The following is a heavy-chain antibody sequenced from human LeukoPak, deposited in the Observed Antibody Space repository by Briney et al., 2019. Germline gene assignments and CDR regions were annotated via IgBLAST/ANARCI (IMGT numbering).Heavy chain of an antibody. J-gene: IGHJ1*01. V-gene: IGHV1-24*01. D-gene: IGHD2-2*01. CDR3: ATSRCSSTSCSPWFQH. CDR1: GSTLTDLS. Sequence: GASVKVSCKVSGSTLTDLSMHWVRQAPGKGLEWMGGFDPEDGETIYAQKFQGRVTMTEDTSTDTAYMELSSLRSEDTAVYYCATSRCSSTSCSPWFQHWGQGTLVTVSS. CDR2: FDPEDGET.